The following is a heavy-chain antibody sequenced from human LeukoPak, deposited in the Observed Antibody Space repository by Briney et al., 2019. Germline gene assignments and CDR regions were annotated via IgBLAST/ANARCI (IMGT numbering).Heavy chain of an antibody. CDR2: IYYSGST. CDR1: GGSISNYY. CDR3: ARGYAYGPNYYFDY. Sequence: SETLSLTCSFSGGSISNYYWSWVRQPPGKGLEWIGYIYYSGSTDYNPSLKSRVTISIDTSKNHFSLRLSSVTAADTASYCCARGYAYGPNYYFDYWGQGTLVTVSS. D-gene: IGHD5-18*01. V-gene: IGHV4-59*01. J-gene: IGHJ4*02.